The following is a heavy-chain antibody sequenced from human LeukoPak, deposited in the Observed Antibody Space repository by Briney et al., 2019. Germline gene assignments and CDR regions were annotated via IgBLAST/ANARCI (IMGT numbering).Heavy chain of an antibody. CDR3: ATTPRGYSGYGNYYMDV. Sequence: PSETLSLTCTVSGGSISSYYWSWIRQPPGKGLEWIGYIYYSGSTNYNPSLKSRVTISVDTSKKQFSLKLSSVTAADTAVYYCATTPRGYSGYGNYYMDVWGKGTTVTVSS. J-gene: IGHJ6*03. CDR2: IYYSGST. V-gene: IGHV4-59*08. D-gene: IGHD5-12*01. CDR1: GGSISSYY.